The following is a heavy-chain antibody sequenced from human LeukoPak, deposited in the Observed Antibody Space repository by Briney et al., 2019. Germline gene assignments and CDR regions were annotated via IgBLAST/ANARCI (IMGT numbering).Heavy chain of an antibody. CDR1: GLTFSSYG. Sequence: PGGSLRLSCAASGLTFSSYGMHWVRQAPGKGLEWVAVIWYDGSNKYYADSVKGRFTISRDNSKNTLYLQMNSLRVEDTAIYYCATWRGSGNYGGYFDYWGQGTPVTVSS. CDR3: ATWRGSGNYGGYFDY. CDR2: IWYDGSNK. J-gene: IGHJ4*02. V-gene: IGHV3-33*01. D-gene: IGHD3-10*01.